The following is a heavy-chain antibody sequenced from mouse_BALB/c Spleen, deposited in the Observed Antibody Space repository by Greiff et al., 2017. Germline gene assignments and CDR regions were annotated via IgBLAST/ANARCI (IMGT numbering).Heavy chain of an antibody. CDR2: ISSGGSYT. Sequence: VQLQQSGGDLVKPGGSLKLSCAASGFTFSSYGMSWVRQTPDKRLEWVATISSGGSYTYYPDSVKGRFTISRDNAKNTLYLQMSSLKSEDTAMYYCARHENYGYDDGDYYAMDYWGQGTSVTVSS. CDR1: GFTFSSYG. CDR3: ARHENYGYDDGDYYAMDY. J-gene: IGHJ4*01. V-gene: IGHV5-6*01. D-gene: IGHD2-2*01.